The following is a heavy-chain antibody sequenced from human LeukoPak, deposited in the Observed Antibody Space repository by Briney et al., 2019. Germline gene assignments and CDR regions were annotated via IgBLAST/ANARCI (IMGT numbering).Heavy chain of an antibody. CDR1: GGTFSSYA. CDR2: IIPIFGTA. D-gene: IGHD2-2*01. CDR3: ARDQSRHCSSTSCYGRADWFDP. Sequence: GASVKVSCKASGGTFSSYAISWVRQAPGQGLEWMGGIIPIFGTANYAQKFQGRVTITADESTSTAYMELSSLRSEDTAVYYCARDQSRHCSSTSCYGRADWFDPWGQGTLVTVSS. V-gene: IGHV1-69*13. J-gene: IGHJ5*02.